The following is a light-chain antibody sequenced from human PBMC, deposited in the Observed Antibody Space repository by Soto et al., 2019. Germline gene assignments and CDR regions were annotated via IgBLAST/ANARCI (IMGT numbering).Light chain of an antibody. CDR2: GAS. CDR1: QSVSSN. V-gene: IGKV3-15*01. CDR3: QQYNNWPPWT. Sequence: EIVMTQSPATLSVSPGERATLSCRASQSVSSNLAWYQQKPPQAPRLLIYGASTSATSILPRFSGSGSATEFSLTISSLQSADVAVYYCQQYNNWPPWTFGQGTKVEIK. J-gene: IGKJ1*01.